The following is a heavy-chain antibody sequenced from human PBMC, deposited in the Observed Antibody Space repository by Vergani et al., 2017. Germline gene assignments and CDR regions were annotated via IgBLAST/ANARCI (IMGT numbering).Heavy chain of an antibody. CDR3: ASTQAYYYGSGSYYYYMDV. J-gene: IGHJ6*03. Sequence: QVQLVQSGAEVKTPGASVKVSCKASGYTFTSYGISWVRQAPGQGLEWMGWISAYNGNTNYAQKLQGRVTMTTDTSTSTAYMELRSLRSDDTAVYYCASTQAYYYGSGSYYYYMDVWGKGTTVTVSS. CDR1: GYTFTSYG. V-gene: IGHV1-18*01. CDR2: ISAYNGNT. D-gene: IGHD3-10*01.